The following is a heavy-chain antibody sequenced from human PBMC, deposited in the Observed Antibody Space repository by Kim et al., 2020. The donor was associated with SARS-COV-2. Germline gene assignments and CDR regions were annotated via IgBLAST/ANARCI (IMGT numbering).Heavy chain of an antibody. CDR3: ARRVYSGDHWRAFDI. CDR2: IKQDGTEK. CDR1: GFTFSNYW. D-gene: IGHD5-12*01. Sequence: GGSLRLSCAASGFTFSNYWMSWVRQAPGKGLEWVANIKQDGTEKYYVDSVRGRFTMSRDNAKNSLYLQMNSLRAEDTAVYYCARRVYSGDHWRAFDIWGQGTMVTVSS. V-gene: IGHV3-7*01. J-gene: IGHJ3*02.